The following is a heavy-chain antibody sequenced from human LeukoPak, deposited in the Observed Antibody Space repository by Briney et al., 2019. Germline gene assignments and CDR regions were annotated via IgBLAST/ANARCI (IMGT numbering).Heavy chain of an antibody. D-gene: IGHD1-26*01. Sequence: GRSLRLSCAASGFTFSSCAMHWVRQAPGKGLEWVAVISYDGSSKYYADSVKGRFTISRDNSKNTLYVQMNSLRPEDTAVYYFAKGDWELGSTGYFDYWGQGTLVTVSS. CDR3: AKGDWELGSTGYFDY. CDR2: ISYDGSSK. CDR1: GFTFSSCA. V-gene: IGHV3-30*18. J-gene: IGHJ4*02.